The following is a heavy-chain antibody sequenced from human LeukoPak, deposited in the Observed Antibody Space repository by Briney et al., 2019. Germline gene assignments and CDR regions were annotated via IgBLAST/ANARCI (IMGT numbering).Heavy chain of an antibody. CDR1: GGSISSSY. D-gene: IGHD6-19*01. CDR2: IYYSGST. CDR3: ARGLRGSGWYFSGPHFDY. Sequence: SETLSLTCTVSGGSISSSYWSWIRQPPGKGLEWIGYIYYSGSTNYNPSLKSRVTISVDTSKNQFSLKLSSVTAADTAVYYCARGLRGSGWYFSGPHFDYWGQGTLVTVSS. J-gene: IGHJ4*02. V-gene: IGHV4-59*12.